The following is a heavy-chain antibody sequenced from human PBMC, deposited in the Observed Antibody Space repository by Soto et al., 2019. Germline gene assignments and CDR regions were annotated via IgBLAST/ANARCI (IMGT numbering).Heavy chain of an antibody. V-gene: IGHV3-7*01. J-gene: IGHJ4*02. CDR1: GFTFSSYW. CDR3: ARGVPHIAAAGTEGDY. Sequence: EVQLVESGGGLVQPGGSLRLSCAASGFTFSSYWMSWVRQAPGKGLEWVANIKQDGSEKYYVDSVRGRFTISRDNAKNSLYLQMNSLRAEDTAVYYCARGVPHIAAAGTEGDYWGQGTLVTVSS. D-gene: IGHD6-13*01. CDR2: IKQDGSEK.